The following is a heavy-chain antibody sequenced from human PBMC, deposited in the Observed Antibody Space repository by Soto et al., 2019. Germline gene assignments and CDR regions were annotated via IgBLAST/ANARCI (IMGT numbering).Heavy chain of an antibody. D-gene: IGHD3-9*01. V-gene: IGHV3-30*04. J-gene: IGHJ4*02. CDR2: ISYDGSNK. Sequence: GGSLRLSCAASGFTFSSYAMHWVRQAPGKGLEWVAVISYDGSNKYYADSVKGRFTISRDNSKNTLYLQMNSLRAEDTAVYYCARYDYDILTGYYDYWGQGTLVTVSS. CDR3: ARYDYDILTGYYDY. CDR1: GFTFSSYA.